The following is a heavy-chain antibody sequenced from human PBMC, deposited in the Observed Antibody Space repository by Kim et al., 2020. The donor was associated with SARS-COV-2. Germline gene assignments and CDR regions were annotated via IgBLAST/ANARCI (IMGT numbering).Heavy chain of an antibody. Sequence: YADSVKGRFTLSRDNAKNPLYLQMNSLGAEDTAVFYCVRRRGSSGIYYFDYWGQGTLVTVSS. CDR3: VRRRGSSGIYYFDY. V-gene: IGHV3-74*01. D-gene: IGHD5-12*01. J-gene: IGHJ4*02.